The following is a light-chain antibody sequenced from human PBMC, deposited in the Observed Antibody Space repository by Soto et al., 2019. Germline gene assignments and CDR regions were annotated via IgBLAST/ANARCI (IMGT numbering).Light chain of an antibody. CDR1: QGISNY. CDR3: QKDNSVPQT. V-gene: IGKV1-27*01. CDR2: GTS. Sequence: DIQMTQSPSSLSASVGDRVTITCRASQGISNYLAWYRQKPGKVPKLLIYGTSTLQSGVPSRFSGSGSGTDFTLTITSLQPEDVATYYCQKDNSVPQTFGQGTKVEIK. J-gene: IGKJ1*01.